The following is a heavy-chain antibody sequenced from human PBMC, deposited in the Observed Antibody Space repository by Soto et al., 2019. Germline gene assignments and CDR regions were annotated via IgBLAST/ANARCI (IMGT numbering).Heavy chain of an antibody. J-gene: IGHJ5*02. CDR3: ARAIYCSGSRCSYDR. CDR2: IYYSGST. Sequence: SGTLSLTCTVSGGSISSSSYYWGWIRQPPGKGLEWIGGIYYSGSTYYNPSLKSRVTISVDTSKNQFSLTLSSVTAADTAVYYCARAIYCSGSRCSYDRWGQGTMVPVCS. V-gene: IGHV4-39*07. CDR1: GGSISSSSYY. D-gene: IGHD2-15*01.